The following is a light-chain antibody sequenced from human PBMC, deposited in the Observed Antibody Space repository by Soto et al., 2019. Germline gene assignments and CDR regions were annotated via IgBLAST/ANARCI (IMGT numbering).Light chain of an antibody. Sequence: AIRMTQSPSSFSASTGDRVTITCRASQGISSYLAWYQQKPGKAPKLLIYAASTLQSGVPSRFSGSGSGTEFTLTIVSLQPDDFATYYCQHYNTFWTFGQGTKVDI. J-gene: IGKJ1*01. CDR1: QGISSY. CDR3: QHYNTFWT. V-gene: IGKV1-8*01. CDR2: AAS.